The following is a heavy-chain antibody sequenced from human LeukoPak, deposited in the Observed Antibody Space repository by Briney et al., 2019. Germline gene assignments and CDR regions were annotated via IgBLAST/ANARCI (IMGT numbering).Heavy chain of an antibody. D-gene: IGHD6-13*01. J-gene: IGHJ4*02. CDR2: IYYSGST. Sequence: SETLSLTCTVSGGSISSSSYYWGWIRQPPGKGLEWIGSIYYSGSTYYNPSLKSRVAISVDTSKNQFSLKLSSVTAAGTAVYYCARLMSSSWYFDYWGQGTLVTVSS. V-gene: IGHV4-39*01. CDR3: ARLMSSSWYFDY. CDR1: GGSISSSSYY.